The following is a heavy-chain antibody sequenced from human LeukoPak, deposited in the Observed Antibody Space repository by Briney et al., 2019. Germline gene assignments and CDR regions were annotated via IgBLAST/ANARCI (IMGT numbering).Heavy chain of an antibody. Sequence: GGSLRLSCAASGFTFSSNAMSWVRQAPGKGLEWVSPIYGSGATTYCADSVKGRFTISRDNSKNTLYLQMNSLRAEDTAVYYCASLVGYSSGWYGDAFDIWGQGTMVTVSS. CDR2: IYGSGATT. V-gene: IGHV3-23*01. J-gene: IGHJ3*02. CDR3: ASLVGYSSGWYGDAFDI. D-gene: IGHD6-19*01. CDR1: GFTFSSNA.